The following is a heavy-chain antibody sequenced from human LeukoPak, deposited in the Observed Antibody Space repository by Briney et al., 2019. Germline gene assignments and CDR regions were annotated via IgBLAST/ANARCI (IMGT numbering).Heavy chain of an antibody. D-gene: IGHD1-26*01. V-gene: IGHV1-69*13. CDR2: IIPIFGTA. CDR1: GGTFSSYA. J-gene: IGHJ4*02. Sequence: ASVKVSCKASGGTFSSYAISWVRQAPGQGLEWMGGIIPIFGTANYAQKFQGRVTITADESTSTAYMELSSLRSEDTAVYYCAREDSGSYWAFDYWGQGTLVTVSS. CDR3: AREDSGSYWAFDY.